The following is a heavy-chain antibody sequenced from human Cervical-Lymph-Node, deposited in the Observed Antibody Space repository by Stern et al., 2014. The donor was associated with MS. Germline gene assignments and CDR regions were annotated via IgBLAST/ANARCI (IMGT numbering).Heavy chain of an antibody. Sequence: VQLVESGAEVKKPGSSVKVSCKASGGTFSSYAISWVRQAPGQGLEWMGGIIPIFGTANYAQKFQGRVTITADESTSTAYMELSSLRSEDTAVYYCARETRLHQMAVAGIYYYYGMYVWGQGTTVTVSS. CDR2: IIPIFGTA. V-gene: IGHV1-69*01. CDR1: GGTFSSYA. CDR3: ARETRLHQMAVAGIYYYYGMYV. J-gene: IGHJ6*02. D-gene: IGHD6-19*01.